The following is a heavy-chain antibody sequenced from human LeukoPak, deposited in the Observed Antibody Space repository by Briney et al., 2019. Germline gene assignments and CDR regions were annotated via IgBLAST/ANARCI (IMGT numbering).Heavy chain of an antibody. J-gene: IGHJ3*02. D-gene: IGHD4-23*01. CDR2: IIPIFGTA. CDR3: ARVVTTVVTRSSTRPYAFDI. Sequence: ASVKVFCKASGGTFSSYAISWVRQAPGQGLEWMGGIIPIFGTANYAQKFQGRVTITADESTSTAYMELSSLRSEDTAVYYCARVVTTVVTRSSTRPYAFDIWGQGTMVTVSS. CDR1: GGTFSSYA. V-gene: IGHV1-69*13.